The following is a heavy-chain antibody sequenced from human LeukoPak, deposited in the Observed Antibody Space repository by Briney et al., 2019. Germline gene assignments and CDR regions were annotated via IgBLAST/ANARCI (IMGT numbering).Heavy chain of an antibody. CDR1: GFTFSSYS. CDR2: ISSSSSYI. Sequence: GSLRLSCAASGFTFSSYSMNWVRQAPGKGLEWVSSISSSSSYIYYADSVKGRFTISRDNAKNSLYLQMNSLRAEDTAVYYCARDLRRLVGPFDPWGQGTLVTVSS. V-gene: IGHV3-21*01. CDR3: ARDLRRLVGPFDP. D-gene: IGHD2-15*01. J-gene: IGHJ5*02.